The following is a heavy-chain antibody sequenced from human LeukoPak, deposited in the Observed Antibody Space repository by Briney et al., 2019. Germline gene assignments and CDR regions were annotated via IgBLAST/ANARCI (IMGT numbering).Heavy chain of an antibody. V-gene: IGHV1-8*02. Sequence: ASVKVSCKASGYTFTGYHMHWVRQATGQGLEWMGWMNPNSGNTGYAQKFQGRVTMTRNTSISTAYMELSSLRSEDTAVYYCARIPLAVAGKDYYYGMDVWGQGTTVTVSS. D-gene: IGHD6-19*01. CDR3: ARIPLAVAGKDYYYGMDV. J-gene: IGHJ6*02. CDR1: GYTFTGYH. CDR2: MNPNSGNT.